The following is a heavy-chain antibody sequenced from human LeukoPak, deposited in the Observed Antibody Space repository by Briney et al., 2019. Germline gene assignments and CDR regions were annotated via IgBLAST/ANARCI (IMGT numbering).Heavy chain of an antibody. CDR1: GFTFSSYA. CDR3: AKDLVGSPVIVVVNYYFDY. J-gene: IGHJ4*02. Sequence: PGGSLRLSCAASGFTFSSYAMSWVRQAPGKGLEWVSAISGSGGSTYYADSVKGRFTISRDNSKNTLYLQMNSLRAEDTAVYYCAKDLVGSPVIVVVNYYFDYWGQGTLVTVSS. D-gene: IGHD3-22*01. V-gene: IGHV3-23*01. CDR2: ISGSGGST.